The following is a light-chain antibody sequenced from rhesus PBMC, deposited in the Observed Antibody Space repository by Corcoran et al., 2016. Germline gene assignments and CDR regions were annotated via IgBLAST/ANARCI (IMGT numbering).Light chain of an antibody. CDR1: ENVNKY. V-gene: IGKV1-74*01. CDR3: QHNYGSPFT. J-gene: IGKJ3*01. Sequence: DIQMTQSPSSLSASVGDRVTITCRASENVNKYLNWYQQKPGKAPKFLIYKASTFQSGVPSMFSGSGSWTDYTFTISSLQSEDVATFYCQHNYGSPFTFGPGTKLDIK. CDR2: KAS.